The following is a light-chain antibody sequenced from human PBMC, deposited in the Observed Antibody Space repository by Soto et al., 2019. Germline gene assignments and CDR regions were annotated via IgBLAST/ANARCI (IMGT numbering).Light chain of an antibody. V-gene: IGLV2-8*01. CDR2: EVN. CDR3: SSYAGSNNLDV. J-gene: IGLJ1*01. Sequence: QSVLTQPPSASGSPGQSFTISCTGTSRDVGGFDYVSWYQQHPGKAPKLIIYEVNKRPSGVPDRFSGSKSGNTASLTVSGLQAEDEADYYCSSYAGSNNLDVFGTGTKVTVL. CDR1: SRDVGGFDY.